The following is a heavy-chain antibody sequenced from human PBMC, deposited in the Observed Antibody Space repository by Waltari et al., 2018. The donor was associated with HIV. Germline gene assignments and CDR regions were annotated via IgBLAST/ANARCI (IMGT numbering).Heavy chain of an antibody. CDR3: AREPYNSAWGDAFDV. J-gene: IGHJ3*01. Sequence: QVQLQESGPGLVKPSETLSLTCTVSVGSISTYYWTWIRQPPGKGLEWIGYIQHTGSTNYNPSLKSRVTISVDTSKNQFSLNLNSVTAADTAVYYCAREPYNSAWGDAFDVWGQGTVVTVSS. CDR2: IQHTGST. D-gene: IGHD6-19*01. CDR1: VGSISTYY. V-gene: IGHV4-59*01.